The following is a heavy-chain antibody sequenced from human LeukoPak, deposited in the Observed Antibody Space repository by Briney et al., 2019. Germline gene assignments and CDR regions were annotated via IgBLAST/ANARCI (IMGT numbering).Heavy chain of an antibody. CDR3: ARDLDSSSWLVDY. CDR1: GFTFSSYW. D-gene: IGHD6-13*01. J-gene: IGHJ4*02. V-gene: IGHV3-7*01. CDR2: IKQDGSVK. Sequence: GGSLRLSCAASGFTFSSYWMSWVRQAPGKGLEWVANIKQDGSVKYYVDSVKGRFTISRDNAKNSLYLQMNSLRAEDTAVYYCARDLDSSSWLVDYWGQGTLVTVSS.